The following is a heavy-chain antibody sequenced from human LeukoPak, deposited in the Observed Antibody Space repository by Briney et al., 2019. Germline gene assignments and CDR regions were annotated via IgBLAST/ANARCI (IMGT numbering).Heavy chain of an antibody. Sequence: SETLSLTCAVYGGSFSAYYWSWIRQPPGKGLEWIGEINHSGSTNYNPSLKSRVTISVDTSKNQFSLKLSSVTAADTAVYYCARGPTYYDFWSGQFSRPNWFDPRGQGTLVTVSS. CDR1: GGSFSAYY. D-gene: IGHD3-3*01. J-gene: IGHJ5*02. CDR3: ARGPTYYDFWSGQFSRPNWFDP. CDR2: INHSGST. V-gene: IGHV4-34*01.